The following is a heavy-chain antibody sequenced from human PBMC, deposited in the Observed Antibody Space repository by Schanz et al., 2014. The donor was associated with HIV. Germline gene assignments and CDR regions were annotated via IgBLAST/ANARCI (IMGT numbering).Heavy chain of an antibody. D-gene: IGHD1-26*01. CDR2: MSWNRRRI. J-gene: IGHJ6*02. CDR3: AKGIMGATEYYYGMDV. V-gene: IGHV3-9*01. CDR1: GFTLEDYA. Sequence: VQLVESGGGVVQPGRSLRLSCAASGFTLEDYAMHWVRQAPGKGLEWVSGMSWNRRRIGYGDAVKGRFTISRDNANNFVYLEMNGLRGEDTALYYCAKGIMGATEYYYGMDVWGQGTMVTVSS.